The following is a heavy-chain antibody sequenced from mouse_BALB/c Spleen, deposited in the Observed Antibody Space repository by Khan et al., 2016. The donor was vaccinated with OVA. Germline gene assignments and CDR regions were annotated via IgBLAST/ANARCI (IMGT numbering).Heavy chain of an antibody. CDR1: GYSITSEYT. J-gene: IGHJ3*01. D-gene: IGHD2-4*01. CDR3: ARKDYYEDDAFPD. Sequence: EVNLLESGPGLVKPSQSLSLTCTVTGYSITSEYTWNWIRQFPGNQLEWMGFISYSGNTRSHPSLKSRISLTRDTSKNQFFLQWNSVTADDTATYYCARKDYYEDDAFPDGGQGTLVTVSA. V-gene: IGHV3-2*02. CDR2: ISYSGNT.